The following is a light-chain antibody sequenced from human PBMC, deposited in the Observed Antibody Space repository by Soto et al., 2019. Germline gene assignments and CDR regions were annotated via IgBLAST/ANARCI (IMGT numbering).Light chain of an antibody. CDR3: RQYDNLPWT. CDR1: QTVRNNY. CDR2: DAS. V-gene: IGKV3-20*01. J-gene: IGKJ1*01. Sequence: EFVLTQSPGNLSLSPGERATLSCRASQTVRNNYVAWYQQKPGQAPRLLIYDASSRATCSPDRFSGGGSGTDFTLTISRLEPEDFAVYYCRQYDNLPWTFGQGTKVDIK.